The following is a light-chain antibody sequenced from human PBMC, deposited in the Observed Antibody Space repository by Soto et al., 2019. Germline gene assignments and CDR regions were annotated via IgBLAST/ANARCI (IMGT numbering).Light chain of an antibody. CDR3: QQYGSSSVT. J-gene: IGKJ2*01. CDR2: GAS. Sequence: EIVLTQSPGTLSLSPGERATLSCRASQSVSSSYLAWYQQKPGQAPRLLIYGASSRATGIPDRFSGSGSGTDFTLTISSLEPEDFAVYYCQQYGSSSVTFGQGPKMEI. CDR1: QSVSSSY. V-gene: IGKV3-20*01.